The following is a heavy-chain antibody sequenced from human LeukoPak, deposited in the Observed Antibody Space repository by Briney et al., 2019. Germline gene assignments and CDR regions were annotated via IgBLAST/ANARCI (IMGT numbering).Heavy chain of an antibody. D-gene: IGHD3-10*01. J-gene: IGHJ4*02. CDR3: ARVRGTMVRGVPDY. V-gene: IGHV4-30-4*01. Sequence: SETLSLTCTVSGGSISSGDYYWSWIRQPPGKGLEWIGYIYYSGSTYYNPSLKSRVTISVDTSKNQFSLMLSSVTAADTAVYYCARVRGTMVRGVPDYWGQGTLVTVSS. CDR1: GGSISSGDYY. CDR2: IYYSGST.